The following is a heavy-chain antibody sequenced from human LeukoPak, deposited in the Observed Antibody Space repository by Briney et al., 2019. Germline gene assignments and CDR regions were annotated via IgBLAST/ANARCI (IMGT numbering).Heavy chain of an antibody. Sequence: SETLCLTCTVSGDSIRDSYFSWIRQPAGKGLEWIGRIYDSGRTNSSPSLKSRVTLSVDTSNNQFSLTLSSVTAADTAVYHCARDIRSHNGPGGYYYYYMDVWGKGTTVTVSS. CDR2: IYDSGRT. V-gene: IGHV4-4*07. D-gene: IGHD2-8*01. J-gene: IGHJ6*03. CDR3: ARDIRSHNGPGGYYYYYMDV. CDR1: GDSIRDSY.